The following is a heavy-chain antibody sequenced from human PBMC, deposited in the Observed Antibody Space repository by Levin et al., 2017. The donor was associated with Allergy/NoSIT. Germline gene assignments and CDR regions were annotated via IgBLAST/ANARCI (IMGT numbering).Heavy chain of an antibody. CDR2: IYYSGST. CDR1: GGSISSYY. Sequence: PSETLSLTCTVSGGSISSYYWSWIRQPPGKGLEWIGYIYYSGSTNYNPSLKSRVTISVDTSKNQFSLKLSSVTAADTAVYYCAREVGAAEAYYFDYWGQGTLVTVSS. J-gene: IGHJ4*02. CDR3: AREVGAAEAYYFDY. V-gene: IGHV4-59*01. D-gene: IGHD6-13*01.